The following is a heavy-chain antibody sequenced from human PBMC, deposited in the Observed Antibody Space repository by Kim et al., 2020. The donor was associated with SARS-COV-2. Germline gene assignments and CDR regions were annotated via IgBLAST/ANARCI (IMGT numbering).Heavy chain of an antibody. Sequence: GGSLRLSCAASGFTFDDYAMHWVRQAPGKGLEWVSGISWNSGSIGYADSVKGRFTISRDNAKNSLYLQMNSLRAEDTALYYCANQWFGELLGGMDVWGRGTTVTVPS. CDR1: GFTFDDYA. D-gene: IGHD3-10*01. J-gene: IGHJ6*02. CDR3: ANQWFGELLGGMDV. V-gene: IGHV3-9*01. CDR2: ISWNSGSI.